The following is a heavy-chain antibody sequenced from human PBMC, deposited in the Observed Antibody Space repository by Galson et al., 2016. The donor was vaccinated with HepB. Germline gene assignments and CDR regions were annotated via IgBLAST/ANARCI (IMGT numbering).Heavy chain of an antibody. J-gene: IGHJ4*02. Sequence: SLRLSCAASGFTFSNYAMSWVRQAPGKGLEWVSGISGTGGTTYYADSVKGRFTISRDNSKNTLYLLMNSLRAEDTAVYYCAKGDDFWSGYYGGLWGQGTLVTVSS. CDR1: GFTFSNYA. V-gene: IGHV3-23*01. D-gene: IGHD3-3*01. CDR3: AKGDDFWSGYYGGL. CDR2: ISGTGGTT.